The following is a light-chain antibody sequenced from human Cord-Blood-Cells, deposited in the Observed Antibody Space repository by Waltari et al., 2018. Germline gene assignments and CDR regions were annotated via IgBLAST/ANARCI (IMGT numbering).Light chain of an antibody. CDR1: SSDVGGYNY. CDR2: EVS. CDR3: SSYAGSNKRV. Sequence: QSALTQPPSASGSPGQSVTISCTGTSSDVGGYNYVSWYQQHPGNAPPLLIYEVSKRPSGVPDRFSGSKSGNTASLTVSGLQAEDEADYYCSSYAGSNKRVFGGGTKLTVL. J-gene: IGLJ3*02. V-gene: IGLV2-8*01.